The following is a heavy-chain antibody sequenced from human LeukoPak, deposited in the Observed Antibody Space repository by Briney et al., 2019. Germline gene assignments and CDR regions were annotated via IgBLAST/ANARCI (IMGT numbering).Heavy chain of an antibody. CDR3: ARAPDILTGERIGDY. V-gene: IGHV1-18*01. D-gene: IGHD3-9*01. Sequence: ASVEVSCKASGYTFTSYGISWVRQAPGQGLEWMGWISAYNGNTNYAQKLQGRVTMTTDTSTSTAYMELRSLRSDDTAVYYCARAPDILTGERIGDYWGQGTLVTVSS. CDR2: ISAYNGNT. CDR1: GYTFTSYG. J-gene: IGHJ4*02.